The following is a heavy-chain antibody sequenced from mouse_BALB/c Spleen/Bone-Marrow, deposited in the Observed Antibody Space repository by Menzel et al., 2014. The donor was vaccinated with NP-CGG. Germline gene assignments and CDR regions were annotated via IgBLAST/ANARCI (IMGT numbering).Heavy chain of an antibody. CDR1: GYTFTDYY. Sequence: VHVKQSGPELVKPGASVKMSCKASGYTFTDYYMKWVKQSHGKSLGWIGDINPNNGDTFYNQKFKGKATLTVDKSSSTAYMQLNSLTSEDSAVYYCARDYGSSYVAYWGQGTRVTVSA. D-gene: IGHD1-1*01. CDR3: ARDYGSSYVAY. CDR2: INPNNGDT. J-gene: IGHJ3*01. V-gene: IGHV1-26*01.